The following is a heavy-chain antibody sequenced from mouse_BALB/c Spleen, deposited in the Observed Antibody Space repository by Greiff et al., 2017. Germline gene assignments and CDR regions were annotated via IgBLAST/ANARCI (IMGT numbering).Heavy chain of an antibody. D-gene: IGHD1-2*01. CDR1: GYTFTSYN. J-gene: IGHJ4*01. CDR2: IYPGNGDT. Sequence: QVQLKQPGAELVKPGASVKMSCKASGYTFTSYNMHWVKQTPGQGLEWIGAIYPGNGDTSYNQKFKGKATLTADKSSSTAYMQLSSLTSEDSAVYYCARFRLGAMDYWGQGTSVTVSS. V-gene: IGHV1-12*01. CDR3: ARFRLGAMDY.